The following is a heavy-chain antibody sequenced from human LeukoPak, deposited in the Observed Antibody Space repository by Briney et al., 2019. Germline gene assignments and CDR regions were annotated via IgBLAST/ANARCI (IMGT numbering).Heavy chain of an antibody. CDR1: GGSISSYY. V-gene: IGHV4-59*08. D-gene: IGHD6-19*01. Sequence: KPSETLSLTCTVSGGSISSYYWSWIRQPPGKGLEWIAYIYSSGGTYYNPSLKSRVTISVDTSKKQFSLKLSSVTAADTAVYYCASTPSGSSAWYYFDKWGQGTLVTVSS. CDR3: ASTPSGSSAWYYFDK. J-gene: IGHJ4*02. CDR2: IYSSGGT.